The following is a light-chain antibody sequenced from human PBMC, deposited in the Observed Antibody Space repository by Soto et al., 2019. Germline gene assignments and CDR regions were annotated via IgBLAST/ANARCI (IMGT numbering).Light chain of an antibody. V-gene: IGKV3-15*01. Sequence: EIVLTQSPGTLSLSPGERATLSCRASQSVSSNLAWYQQKPGQAPRLLIYGASTRATGIPARFSGSGSGTEFTLTISSLQSEDFALYYCQQYNTWPPTLGQGTKVDIK. CDR3: QQYNTWPPT. CDR2: GAS. CDR1: QSVSSN. J-gene: IGKJ1*01.